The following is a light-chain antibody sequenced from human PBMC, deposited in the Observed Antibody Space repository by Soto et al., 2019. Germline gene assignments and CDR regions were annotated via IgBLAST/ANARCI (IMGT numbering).Light chain of an antibody. J-gene: IGLJ1*01. Sequence: QSALTQPASVSRSPGQSITISCTGTSSEVGGYNYVSWYQQHPGKAPKLMIYDVSNRPSGVSNRFSGSKSGNTASLTISGLQAEDEADYYCSSYTSSSTRVFGTGTKVTVL. CDR2: DVS. V-gene: IGLV2-14*01. CDR3: SSYTSSSTRV. CDR1: SSEVGGYNY.